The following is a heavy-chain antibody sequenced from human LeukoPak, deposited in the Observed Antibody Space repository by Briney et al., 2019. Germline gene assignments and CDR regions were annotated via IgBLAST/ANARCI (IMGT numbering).Heavy chain of an antibody. J-gene: IGHJ4*02. CDR1: GFTFSSYA. CDR3: AKEREQWLVLGVVVY. Sequence: PGGSLRLSCAASGFTFSSYAMSWVRQAPGKGLEWVSAISDSGGSTYYADSVKGRFTISRDNSKNTLYLQMNSLRAEDTAVYYCAKEREQWLVLGVVVYWGQGTLVTVSS. V-gene: IGHV3-23*01. D-gene: IGHD6-19*01. CDR2: ISDSGGST.